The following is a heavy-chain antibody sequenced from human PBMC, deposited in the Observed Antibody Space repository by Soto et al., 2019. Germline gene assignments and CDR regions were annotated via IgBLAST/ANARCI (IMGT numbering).Heavy chain of an antibody. CDR2: VYYSGTT. J-gene: IGHJ4*02. CDR3: VTVNLVGAAYYFDY. Sequence: PSETLSLTCTVSGGSIRNGDYYWGWIRQPTGKGREWIGYVYYSGTTYSHPSLNSRVSISVDTSENQFSLRLTSVTAADTAVYYCVTVNLVGAAYYFDYWGPGTLVTVSS. D-gene: IGHD1-26*01. V-gene: IGHV4-30-4*01. CDR1: GGSIRNGDYY.